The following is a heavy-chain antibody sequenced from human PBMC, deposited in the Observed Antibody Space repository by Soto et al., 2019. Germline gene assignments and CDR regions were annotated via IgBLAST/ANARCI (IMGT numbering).Heavy chain of an antibody. Sequence: PSETLSLACTVSGDSISAYSWSWVRQPPGKGQEWIGNIHYNGNTKYNPSLKSRVSMSVDTSKNQFSLRLISVTAADTAKYFCAREGNLGRWLQPLDFWGQGTLVTVSS. D-gene: IGHD5-12*01. CDR3: AREGNLGRWLQPLDF. J-gene: IGHJ4*02. CDR1: GDSISAYS. V-gene: IGHV4-59*13. CDR2: IHYNGNT.